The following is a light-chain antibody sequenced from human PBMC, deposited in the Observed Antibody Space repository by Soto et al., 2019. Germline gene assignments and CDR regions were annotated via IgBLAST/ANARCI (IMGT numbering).Light chain of an antibody. J-gene: IGLJ1*01. CDR1: YRDVGTFYF. V-gene: IGLV2-11*01. Sequence: LTQPRSVFGSPGQSVTIPCTGSYRDVGTFYFVSWYQQYPGKGPKLIIYDVTKRPSGVPNRFSGSKSGNTASLTISGLQAEDEADYYCCSYAGSYTYIFGSGTKATVL. CDR3: CSYAGSYTYI. CDR2: DVT.